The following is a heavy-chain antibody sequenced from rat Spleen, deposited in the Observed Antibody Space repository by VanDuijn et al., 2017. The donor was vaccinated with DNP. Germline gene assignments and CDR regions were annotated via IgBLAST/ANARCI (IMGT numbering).Heavy chain of an antibody. Sequence: EVQLVESGGGLVKPGRSMKLSCTVSGFTFTDFGMAWVLQAPTKGLEWVASISFDGNNAYYRDSVKGRFTISRDNAKSILYLQMESLRSEDTATYYCVASAGCGYFDYWGQGVVVTVSP. J-gene: IGHJ2*01. D-gene: IGHD1-4*01. CDR1: GFTFTDFG. CDR2: ISFDGNNA. CDR3: VASAGCGYFDY. V-gene: IGHV5-20*01.